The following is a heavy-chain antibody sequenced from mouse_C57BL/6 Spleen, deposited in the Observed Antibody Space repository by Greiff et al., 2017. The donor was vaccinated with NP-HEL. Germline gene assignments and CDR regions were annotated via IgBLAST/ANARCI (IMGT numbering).Heavy chain of an antibody. CDR1: GFNIKNTY. D-gene: IGHD2-4*01. CDR2: IDPANGNT. Sequence: VQLQQSVAELVRPGASVKLSCTASGFNIKNTYMHWVKQRPEQGLEWIGRIDPANGNTKYAPKFQGKATITADTSSNTAYLQLSSLTSEDTAIYYCASGSYDDYDGPYYFEYWGQGTTLTVSS. J-gene: IGHJ2*01. CDR3: ASGSYDDYDGPYYFEY. V-gene: IGHV14-3*01.